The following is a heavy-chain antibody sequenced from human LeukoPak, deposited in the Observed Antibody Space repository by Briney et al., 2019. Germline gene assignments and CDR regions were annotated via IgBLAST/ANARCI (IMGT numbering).Heavy chain of an antibody. V-gene: IGHV3-30*02. CDR3: ARQYCSGGSCYSDY. J-gene: IGHJ4*02. CDR1: GFTFSSYG. Sequence: PGGSLRLSCAASGFTFSSYGMHWVRQAPGKGLEWVAFIRYDGSNKYYADSVKGRFTISRDNSKNTLYLQMNSLRAEDTAVYYCARQYCSGGSCYSDYWGQGTLVTVSS. CDR2: IRYDGSNK. D-gene: IGHD2-15*01.